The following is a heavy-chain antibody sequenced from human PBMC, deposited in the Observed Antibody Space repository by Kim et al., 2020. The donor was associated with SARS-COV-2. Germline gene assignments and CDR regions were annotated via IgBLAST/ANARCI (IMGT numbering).Heavy chain of an antibody. CDR3: AKAHPLIVVVPAAIGGDAFDI. D-gene: IGHD2-2*01. V-gene: IGHV3-23*01. Sequence: GGSLRLSCAASGFTFSSYAMSWVRQAPGKGLEWVSAISGSGGSTYYADSVKGRFTISRDNSKNTLYLQMNSLRAEDTAVYYCAKAHPLIVVVPAAIGGDAFDIWGQGTMVTVSS. CDR2: ISGSGGST. J-gene: IGHJ3*02. CDR1: GFTFSSYA.